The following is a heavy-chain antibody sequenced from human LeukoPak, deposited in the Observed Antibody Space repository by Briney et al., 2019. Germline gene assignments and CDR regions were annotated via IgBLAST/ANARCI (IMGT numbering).Heavy chain of an antibody. CDR1: GFTFSSYA. Sequence: GGSLRLSCAASGFTFSSYAMSWVRQAPGKGLEWVSAISGSGGSTYYADSVKGRFTISRDNSKNTLYLQMNSLRAEDTAVYYCAKDTGGNIVVVPAAIPDWFDPWGQGTLVTVSS. CDR3: AKDTGGNIVVVPAAIPDWFDP. CDR2: ISGSGGST. D-gene: IGHD2-2*01. J-gene: IGHJ5*02. V-gene: IGHV3-23*01.